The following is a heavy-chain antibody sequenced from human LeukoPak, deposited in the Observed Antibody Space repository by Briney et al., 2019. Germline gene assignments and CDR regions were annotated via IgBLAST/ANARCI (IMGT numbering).Heavy chain of an antibody. CDR2: IYTSGST. CDR1: GGSISSSSYY. Sequence: SETLSLTCNVSGGSISSSSYYWSWIRQPAGKGLEWIGRIYTSGSTNYNPSLKSRVTISVDTSKNQFSLKLSSVTAADTAVYYCARDRGGYCSSTSCPNWFDPWGQGTLVTVSS. CDR3: ARDRGGYCSSTSCPNWFDP. V-gene: IGHV4-61*02. D-gene: IGHD2-2*01. J-gene: IGHJ5*02.